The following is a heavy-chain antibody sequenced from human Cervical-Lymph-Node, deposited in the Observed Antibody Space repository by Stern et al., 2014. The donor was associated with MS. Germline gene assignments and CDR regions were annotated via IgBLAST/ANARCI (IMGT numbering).Heavy chain of an antibody. V-gene: IGHV3-33*01. Sequence: VQLLESGGGAVQPGRSLRLSWATSGFTFSGYGMYWVRQAPGKGLEWGAISWSDGTKEDYADSVKGRFTISRDNSKNTLYLQMTSLRAEDTAVYYCARDDRTSWYGGMPHWGQGTLVTVSS. D-gene: IGHD6-13*01. CDR3: ARDDRTSWYGGMPH. CDR1: GFTFSGYG. CDR2: SWSDGTKE. J-gene: IGHJ4*02.